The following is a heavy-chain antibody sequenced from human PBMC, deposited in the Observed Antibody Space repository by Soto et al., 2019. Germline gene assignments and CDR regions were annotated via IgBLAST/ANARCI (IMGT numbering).Heavy chain of an antibody. CDR1: GFTFENFC. V-gene: IGHV3-23*01. Sequence: RRLSCAASGFTFENFCMSWVRQAPGKGLEWISSISGSGLNKYYADSVRGRFTISRDNSKNTVYLELSNLRAEDTAVYHCAKNQGVELVPLATVDWFGRWGQGSVVTVSS. CDR2: ISGSGLNK. CDR3: AKNQGVELVPLATVDWFGR. J-gene: IGHJ5*02. D-gene: IGHD1-26*01.